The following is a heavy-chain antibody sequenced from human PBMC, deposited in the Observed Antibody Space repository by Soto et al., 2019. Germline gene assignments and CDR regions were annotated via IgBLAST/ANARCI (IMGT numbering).Heavy chain of an antibody. V-gene: IGHV3-21*01. D-gene: IGHD2-2*02. CDR3: ASEAYCSSTSCYKHSADYYYYYGMDV. CDR2: ISSSSSYI. J-gene: IGHJ6*02. Sequence: GSLRLSCAASGFTFSSYSMNWVRQAPGKGLEWVSSISSSSSYIYYADSVKGRFTISRDNAKNSLYLQMNSLRAEDTAVYYCASEAYCSSTSCYKHSADYYYYYGMDVWGQGTTVTVS. CDR1: GFTFSSYS.